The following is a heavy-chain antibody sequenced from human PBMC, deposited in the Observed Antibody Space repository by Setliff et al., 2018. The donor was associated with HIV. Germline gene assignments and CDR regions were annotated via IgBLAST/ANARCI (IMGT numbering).Heavy chain of an antibody. CDR1: GCSISSSSYY. Sequence: SETLSLTCTFSGCSISSSSYYWGWVRQPPGKVLEWIGSIYYSGSTYYNPSLKSRVTIFVDTSKNQFSLKVRSVTAADTAVYYGATRAIVVIPDYWGQGTLVTVSS. CDR3: ATRAIVVIPDY. J-gene: IGHJ4*02. CDR2: IYYSGST. V-gene: IGHV4-39*01. D-gene: IGHD3-22*01.